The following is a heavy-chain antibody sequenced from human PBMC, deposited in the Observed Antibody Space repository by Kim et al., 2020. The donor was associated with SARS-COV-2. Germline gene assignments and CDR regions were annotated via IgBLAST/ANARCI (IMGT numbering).Heavy chain of an antibody. J-gene: IGHJ4*02. V-gene: IGHV1-2*06. Sequence: ASVKVSCKASGFTFTGYYLQWVRQAPGQGLEWMGRISPNSGATNYAQRFQGRVTMTRDTSISTAYMEVSRLRSDDTAIYYCAGESGTVYGLDYWGQGTLVTVSS. CDR1: GFTFTGYY. D-gene: IGHD1-26*01. CDR3: AGESGTVYGLDY. CDR2: ISPNSGAT.